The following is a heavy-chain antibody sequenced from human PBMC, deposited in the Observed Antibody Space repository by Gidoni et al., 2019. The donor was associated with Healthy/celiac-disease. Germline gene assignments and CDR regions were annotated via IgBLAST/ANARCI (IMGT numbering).Heavy chain of an antibody. Sequence: EVQLVASGGGLVKPGGSLSLSCAASGFTFSSYSMNWVRQAPGKGLEWVSSISSSNSYIYYADSVKGRFTISRDNAKNSLYLQMNSLRAEDTAVYYCAREAVPDYWGQGTLVTVSS. J-gene: IGHJ4*02. CDR1: GFTFSSYS. V-gene: IGHV3-21*01. CDR3: AREAVPDY. CDR2: ISSSNSYI. D-gene: IGHD1-1*01.